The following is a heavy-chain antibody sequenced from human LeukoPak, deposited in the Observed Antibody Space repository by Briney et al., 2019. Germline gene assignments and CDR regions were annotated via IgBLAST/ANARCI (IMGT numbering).Heavy chain of an antibody. CDR2: IRYDGSNK. J-gene: IGHJ3*02. V-gene: IGHV3-30*02. CDR3: AKRKVDIVVVVAANHDAFDI. Sequence: GGSLRLSCAASGFTFSSYGMHWVRQAPGKGLEWVAFIRYDGSNKYYAASVKGRFTISRDNSKNTLYLQMNSLRAEDTAVYYCAKRKVDIVVVVAANHDAFDIWGQGTMVTVSS. D-gene: IGHD2-15*01. CDR1: GFTFSSYG.